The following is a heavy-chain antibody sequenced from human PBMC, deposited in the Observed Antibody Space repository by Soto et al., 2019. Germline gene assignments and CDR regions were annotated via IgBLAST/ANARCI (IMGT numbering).Heavy chain of an antibody. CDR2: IFYSGST. D-gene: IGHD4-17*01. Sequence: SETLSLTCTVSGGSISSYYWSWIRQPPGKGLEWIGYIFYSGSTNYNPSLKSRVTISVDTSKNQFSLKLSSVTAADTAVYYCARDHDYGDYSYFDYWGQGIMVTVSS. CDR3: ARDHDYGDYSYFDY. V-gene: IGHV4-59*01. J-gene: IGHJ4*02. CDR1: GGSISSYY.